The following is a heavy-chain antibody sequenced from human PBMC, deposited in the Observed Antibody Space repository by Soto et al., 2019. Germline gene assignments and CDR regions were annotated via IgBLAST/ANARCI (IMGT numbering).Heavy chain of an antibody. CDR1: GGTFSSYA. J-gene: IGHJ6*02. D-gene: IGHD4-17*01. V-gene: IGHV1-69*01. CDR3: ARSHYGGDFYYGMDV. Sequence: QVQLAQSGAEVKKPGSSVKVSCKASGGTFSSYAISWVRQAPGQGLEWMGGIIPIFGTANYAQKFQGRVTITADESTSKACMELSSLRSEDTAVYYCARSHYGGDFYYGMDVWVQGTTVTVSS. CDR2: IIPIFGTA.